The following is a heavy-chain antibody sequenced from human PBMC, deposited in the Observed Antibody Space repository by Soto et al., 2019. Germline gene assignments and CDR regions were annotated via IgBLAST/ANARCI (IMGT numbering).Heavy chain of an antibody. D-gene: IGHD6-13*01. J-gene: IGHJ4*02. CDR1: GFTFSSYA. V-gene: IGHV3-23*01. CDR2: ISGSGGST. CDR3: AKDQRGYSSTARIDY. Sequence: EVQLLESGGGLVQPGGSLRLSCAASGFTFSSYAMSWVRQAPGKGLEWVSSISGSGGSTYYADSVKGRFTISRDNSKNTLYLQMNSLRAEDTAVHYCAKDQRGYSSTARIDYWGQGTLVTVSS.